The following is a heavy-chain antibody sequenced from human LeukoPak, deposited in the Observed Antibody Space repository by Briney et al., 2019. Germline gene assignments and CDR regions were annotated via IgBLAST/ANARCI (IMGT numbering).Heavy chain of an antibody. CDR2: IRGTGDSP. D-gene: IGHD6-19*01. V-gene: IGHV1-46*01. Sequence: ASVKVSCRASGFTFTNYHMHWVRQAPGQGLEWVGLIRGTGDSPDYAQKFQGRVTVTTDTSTSTAYMELRSLRSDDTAVYYCARGRGGWTDAFDIWGQGTMVTVSS. CDR1: GFTFTNYH. J-gene: IGHJ3*02. CDR3: ARGRGGWTDAFDI.